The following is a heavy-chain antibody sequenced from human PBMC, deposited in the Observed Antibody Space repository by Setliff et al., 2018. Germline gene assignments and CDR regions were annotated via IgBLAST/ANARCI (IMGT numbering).Heavy chain of an antibody. V-gene: IGHV4-34*01. CDR3: ARDFGSHFFDY. D-gene: IGHD3-16*01. CDR2: ISHSGSA. CDR1: GGSFSGYY. Sequence: PSETLSLTCAVYGGSFSGYYWSWIRQPPGKGLEWIGEISHSGSAYYNPSLKSRVTISVDTSKNQFSLKLSSVTAADTAVYYCARDFGSHFFDYWGQGTLVTVSS. J-gene: IGHJ4*02.